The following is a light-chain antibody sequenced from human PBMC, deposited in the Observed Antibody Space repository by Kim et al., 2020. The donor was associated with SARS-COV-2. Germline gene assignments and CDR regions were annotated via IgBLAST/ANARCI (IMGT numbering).Light chain of an antibody. J-gene: IGLJ2*01. CDR3: QVWDSSTDHVV. V-gene: IGLV3-21*04. CDR2: YDS. Sequence: SYELTQPPSVSVAPGKTARITCGGNHIGSESVHWYQQKSGQAPVLVIYYDSDRPSGIPQRFSGSNSGNTATLTISRVDAGDEADYYCQVWDSSTDHVVFGGGTQLTVL. CDR1: HIGSES.